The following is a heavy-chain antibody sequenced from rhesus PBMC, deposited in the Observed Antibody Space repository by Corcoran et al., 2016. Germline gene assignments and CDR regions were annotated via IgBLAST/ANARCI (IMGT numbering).Heavy chain of an antibody. CDR1: GFTFSSYG. J-gene: IGHJ4*01. CDR2: IRNCGSSS. V-gene: IGHV3S5*01. D-gene: IGHD5-24*01. CDR3: TEERRYSGPVDY. Sequence: EVQLVESGGGLVQPGGSLRLSCAASGFTFSSYGMSWVRQAPGKGLEWVSYIRNCGSSSNYADCLKGRFIITRVNPRNTLFLKMSSLRAGDTDVYYCTEERRYSGPVDYWRQGVLVTVSS.